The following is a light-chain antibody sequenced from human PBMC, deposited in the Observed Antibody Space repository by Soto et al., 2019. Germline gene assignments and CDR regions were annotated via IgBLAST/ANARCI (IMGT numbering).Light chain of an antibody. CDR2: DNH. CDR1: SSNIGINT. J-gene: IGLJ1*01. V-gene: IGLV1-44*01. Sequence: QSVLTQPPSAPGTPGQRVTFSCSGSSSNIGINTVNWYRQLPGTAPQLLISDNHRRPSGVPDRFSGSKSGTSASLAISGLQSEDEATYFCAAWDVSLKGFVFGTGTKVTVL. CDR3: AAWDVSLKGFV.